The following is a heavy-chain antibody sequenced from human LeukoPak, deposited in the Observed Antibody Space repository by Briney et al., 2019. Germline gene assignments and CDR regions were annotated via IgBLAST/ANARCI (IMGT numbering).Heavy chain of an antibody. CDR2: ISGSSSTI. CDR1: GFTFSSYS. CDR3: ARDLITPTAMVTGGFDY. D-gene: IGHD5-18*01. Sequence: GGSLRLSCAASGFTFSSYSMNWVRQAPGKGLEWVSYISGSSSTIYYADSVKGRFTISRDNAKNTLYLQMNSLRAEDTAVYYCARDLITPTAMVTGGFDYWGQGTLVTVSS. J-gene: IGHJ4*02. V-gene: IGHV3-48*04.